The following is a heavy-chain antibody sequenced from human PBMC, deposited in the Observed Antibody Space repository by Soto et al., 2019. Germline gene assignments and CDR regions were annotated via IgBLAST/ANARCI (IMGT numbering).Heavy chain of an antibody. CDR3: ASTASPQSIMVVAANHFDY. CDR1: GGSISSGGYY. Sequence: PSETLSLTCTVSGGSISSGGYYWSWIRQHPGKGLEWIGYIYYSGSTYYNPSLKSRVTISVDTSKNQFSLKLSSVTAADTAVYYCASTASPQSIMVVAANHFDYWGQGTLVTVSS. CDR2: IYYSGST. V-gene: IGHV4-31*03. D-gene: IGHD2-15*01. J-gene: IGHJ4*02.